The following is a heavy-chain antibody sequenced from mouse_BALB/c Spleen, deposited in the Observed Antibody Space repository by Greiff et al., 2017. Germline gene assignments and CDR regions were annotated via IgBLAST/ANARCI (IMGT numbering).Heavy chain of an antibody. V-gene: IGHV1S16*01. CDR1: GYTFTSYY. Sequence: QVQLQQSGAELVKPGASVKLSCKAPGYTFTSYYMYWVKQRPGQGLEWIGEINPSNGGTNFNEKFKSKATLTVDKSSSTAYMQLSSLTSEDSAVYYCTKSSYYGNYQAMDYWGQGTSVTVSS. CDR3: TKSSYYGNYQAMDY. CDR2: INPSNGGT. D-gene: IGHD2-10*01. J-gene: IGHJ4*01.